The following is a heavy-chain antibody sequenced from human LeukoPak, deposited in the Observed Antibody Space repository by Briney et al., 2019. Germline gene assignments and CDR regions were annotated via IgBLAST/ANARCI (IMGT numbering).Heavy chain of an antibody. V-gene: IGHV3-30-3*01. D-gene: IGHD2-2*01. Sequence: GGSLRLSCAASGFTFSSYAMHRVRQAPGKGLEWVAVISYDGSNKYYADSVKGRFTISRDNYKNTLYLQMNSLRAEDTAVYYCARDRASLCSSTSCPAYYYYYGMDVWGQGTTVTVSS. J-gene: IGHJ6*02. CDR1: GFTFSSYA. CDR3: ARDRASLCSSTSCPAYYYYYGMDV. CDR2: ISYDGSNK.